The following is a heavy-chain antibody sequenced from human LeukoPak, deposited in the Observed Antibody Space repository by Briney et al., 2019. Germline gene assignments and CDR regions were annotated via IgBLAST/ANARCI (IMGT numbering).Heavy chain of an antibody. CDR2: INHSGST. Sequence: SETLSLTCAVYGGSFSGYYWSWIRQPPGKGLEWIGEINHSGSTNYNPSLKSRVTISVDTSKNQFSLKLSSVTAADTAVYYCARWLQFDYYYYMDVWGKGTTVTISS. J-gene: IGHJ6*03. V-gene: IGHV4-34*01. D-gene: IGHD5-24*01. CDR3: ARWLQFDYYYYMDV. CDR1: GGSFSGYY.